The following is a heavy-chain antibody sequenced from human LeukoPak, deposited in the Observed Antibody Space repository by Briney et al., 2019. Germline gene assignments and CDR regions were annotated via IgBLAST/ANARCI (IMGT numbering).Heavy chain of an antibody. J-gene: IGHJ4*02. D-gene: IGHD3-10*01. CDR1: GFTFSSYE. CDR3: AKDPNPYGSGSLIDY. CDR2: IAGSGSTI. Sequence: GGSLRLSCAASGFTFSSYEMNWVRQAPGKGLEWVSYIAGSGSTIHYADSVKGRFTISIDHAKNSLYLQMNSLRAEDTAVYYCAKDPNPYGSGSLIDYWGQGTLVTVSS. V-gene: IGHV3-48*03.